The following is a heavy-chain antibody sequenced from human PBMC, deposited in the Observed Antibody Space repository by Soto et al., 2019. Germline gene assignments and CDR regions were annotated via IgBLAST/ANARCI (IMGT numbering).Heavy chain of an antibody. CDR1: GYRFTSYG. Sequence: ASVKVSCKAFGYRFTSYGIGWARQAPGQGLEWMGWINAYNGNTNYAQNFQGRVTLTTDTSTNTAYMELRSLCSKDTAVYYCARGHEYGGNSDAFDIWGQGTLVTVSS. CDR3: ARGHEYGGNSDAFDI. CDR2: INAYNGNT. V-gene: IGHV1-18*01. J-gene: IGHJ3*02. D-gene: IGHD4-17*01.